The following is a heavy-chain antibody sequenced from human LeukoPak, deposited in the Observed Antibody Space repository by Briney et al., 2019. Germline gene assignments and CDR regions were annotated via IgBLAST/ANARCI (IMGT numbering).Heavy chain of an antibody. J-gene: IGHJ4*02. CDR1: GFTVSSNY. Sequence: PGGSLRLSCAASGFTVSSNYMSWVRQAPGKGLEWVTLIYSGGSTYYADSVKGRFTISRDNSKNTLYLQMNSLRAEDTAVYYCAAGRFWSGYYDYWGQGTLVTVSS. CDR2: IYSGGST. V-gene: IGHV3-53*01. CDR3: AAGRFWSGYYDY. D-gene: IGHD3-3*01.